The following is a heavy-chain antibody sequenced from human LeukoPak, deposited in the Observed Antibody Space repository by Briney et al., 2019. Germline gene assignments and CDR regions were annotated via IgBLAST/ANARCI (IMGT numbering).Heavy chain of an antibody. J-gene: IGHJ5*02. CDR2: IIPIFGTA. Sequence: GASVKVSCKASGGTFSSYAISGVRQAPGQGLEWMGGIIPIFGTANYAQKFQGRVTMTRNTSISTAYMELGSLRSEDTAVYYCARGYRSITIFGVVIRNWFDPWGQGTLVTVSS. D-gene: IGHD3-3*01. V-gene: IGHV1-69*05. CDR1: GGTFSSYA. CDR3: ARGYRSITIFGVVIRNWFDP.